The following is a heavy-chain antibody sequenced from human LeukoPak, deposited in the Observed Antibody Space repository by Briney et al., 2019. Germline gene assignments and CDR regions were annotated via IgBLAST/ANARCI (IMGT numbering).Heavy chain of an antibody. CDR2: IYHSGST. J-gene: IGHJ3*02. CDR1: GGSISSGGYS. CDR3: ARSDYDFWSGYYPGAFDI. D-gene: IGHD3-3*01. Sequence: PSQTLSLTCAVSGGSISSGGYSWSWIRQPPGKGLEWIGYIYHSGSTYYNPSLKSRVTISVDRSKNQFSLKLSSVTAADTAVYYCARSDYDFWSGYYPGAFDIWGQGTMVTVSS. V-gene: IGHV4-30-2*01.